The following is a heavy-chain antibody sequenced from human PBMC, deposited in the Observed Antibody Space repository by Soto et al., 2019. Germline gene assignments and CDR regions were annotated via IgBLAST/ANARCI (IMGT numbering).Heavy chain of an antibody. CDR2: IIPIFGTA. D-gene: IGHD6-19*01. Sequence: GASAKVSWKASGGGFSSYAISSVRQAPGQGLEWMGGIIPIFGTANYAQKFQGRVTITADESTSTAYMELSSLRSEDTAVYYCASASGGYERGPSGSSDYWRKGTLVT. J-gene: IGHJ4*02. CDR3: ASASGGYERGPSGSSDY. V-gene: IGHV1-69*13. CDR1: GGGFSSYA.